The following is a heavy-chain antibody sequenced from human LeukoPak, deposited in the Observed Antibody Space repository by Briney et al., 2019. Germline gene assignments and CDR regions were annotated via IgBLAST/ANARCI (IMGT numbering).Heavy chain of an antibody. D-gene: IGHD5-12*01. CDR2: LHADGSEK. CDR1: GFSLSGYW. V-gene: IGHV3-7*01. Sequence: GVSLRLSCVGSGFSLSGYWMSWVRQAPGKGLEWVARLHADGSEKYYVGSVKGRFTISGDNAKNSLYLQMSSLRVDDTAVYYCARGGYSFDYLGQGTLVTVSS. J-gene: IGHJ4*02. CDR3: ARGGYSFDY.